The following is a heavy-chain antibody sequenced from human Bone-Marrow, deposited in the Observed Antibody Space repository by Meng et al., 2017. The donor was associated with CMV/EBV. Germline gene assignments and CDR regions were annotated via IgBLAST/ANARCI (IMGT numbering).Heavy chain of an antibody. CDR3: AKDRLRFGATIYHYYGMDV. CDR1: GFSFSSYA. CDR2: ISGSGGST. V-gene: IGHV3-23*01. D-gene: IGHD3-3*01. Sequence: GESLKISCAASGFSFSSYAMSWVRQAPGKGLEWVSGISGSGGSTHYADSVKGRFTISRDNSKNTLYLQMNSLRAEDTAVYYCAKDRLRFGATIYHYYGMDVWGQGTKVTSP. J-gene: IGHJ6*02.